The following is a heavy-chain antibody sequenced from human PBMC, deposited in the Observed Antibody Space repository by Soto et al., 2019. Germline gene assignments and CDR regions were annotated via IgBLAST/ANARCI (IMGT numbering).Heavy chain of an antibody. V-gene: IGHV3-48*01. CDR1: GFTFSSYS. J-gene: IGHJ4*02. Sequence: EVQLVESGGGLVQPGGSLRLSCAASGFTFSSYSMNWVRQAPGKGLEWVSYISSSSSTIYYADSVKVRFTISRDNAKNSLYLQMNSLRAEDTAVYYGARVWFGELLPYDYWGQGTLVTVSS. CDR3: ARVWFGELLPYDY. CDR2: ISSSSSTI. D-gene: IGHD3-10*01.